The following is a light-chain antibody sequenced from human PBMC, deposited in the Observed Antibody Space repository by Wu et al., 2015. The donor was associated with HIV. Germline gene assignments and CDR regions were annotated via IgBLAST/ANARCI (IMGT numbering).Light chain of an antibody. CDR2: GAS. J-gene: IGKJ3*01. Sequence: EIVLTQSPGTLSMSPGQRATLSCRASQSVRNNFLAWYQQKPGQAPRLLIYGASYRASRVPDRFSGRGSGTDFTLTISRVEPEDFAVYYCQQYGSLPQTFGPGTKVDFK. CDR1: QSVRNNF. V-gene: IGKV3-20*01. CDR3: QQYGSLPQT.